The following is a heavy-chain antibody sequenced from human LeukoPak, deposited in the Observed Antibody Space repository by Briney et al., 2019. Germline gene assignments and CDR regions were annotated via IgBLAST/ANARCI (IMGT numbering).Heavy chain of an antibody. Sequence: GGSVRLSCAASGFTFSSYSMNWVRQAPGKGLEWVSSISSSSSYIYYADSVKGRFTISRDNAKNSLYLQMNSLRAEDTAVYYCARDGRLYSSGFDYWGQGTLVTLPS. CDR1: GFTFSSYS. CDR2: ISSSSSYI. D-gene: IGHD6-19*01. J-gene: IGHJ4*02. CDR3: ARDGRLYSSGFDY. V-gene: IGHV3-21*01.